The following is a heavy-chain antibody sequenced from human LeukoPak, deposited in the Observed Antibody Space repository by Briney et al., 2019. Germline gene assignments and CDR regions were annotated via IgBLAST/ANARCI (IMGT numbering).Heavy chain of an antibody. CDR2: ITSSGRTI. CDR3: ARAGGRLAGFQH. J-gene: IGHJ1*01. Sequence: GGSLRLSCAASGFTFSSYEMNWVRQAPGKGLEWVSYITSSGRTIYYADSVKGRFTISRDNAKNTLYLQMNSLRAEDTAVYYCARAGGRLAGFQHWGQGALVTVSS. CDR1: GFTFSSYE. D-gene: IGHD2-15*01. V-gene: IGHV3-48*03.